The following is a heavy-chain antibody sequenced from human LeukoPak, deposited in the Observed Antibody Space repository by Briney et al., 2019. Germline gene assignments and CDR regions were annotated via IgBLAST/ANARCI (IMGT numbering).Heavy chain of an antibody. D-gene: IGHD3-16*01. CDR2: IHSGGST. CDR1: GFTVSTNF. J-gene: IGHJ4*02. CDR3: ARDPRMWGPGWHFAY. V-gene: IGHV3-66*01. Sequence: GGSLRLSCVASGFTVSTNFMTWVRQGPGKGLEWVSIIHSGGSTYYADSVKGRFTISRDNSKNTLYLQMNGLRAGDTGVYYCARDPRMWGPGWHFAYWGQGTLVTVSS.